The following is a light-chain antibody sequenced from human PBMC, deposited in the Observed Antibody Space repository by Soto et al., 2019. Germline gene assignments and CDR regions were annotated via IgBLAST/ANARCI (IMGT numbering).Light chain of an antibody. CDR2: EDT. V-gene: IGLV2-23*01. CDR3: CSYAGSSTYV. Sequence: QSVLTQAACVSGCPGQSITISCTGTSRDVGIYNLVSWYQLHPGKVPKLIIYEDTKRPSGISSRFSGSESGITAFLTISGLQAEDEADYYCCSYAGSSTYVFGTGTKVTVL. J-gene: IGLJ1*01. CDR1: SRDVGIYNL.